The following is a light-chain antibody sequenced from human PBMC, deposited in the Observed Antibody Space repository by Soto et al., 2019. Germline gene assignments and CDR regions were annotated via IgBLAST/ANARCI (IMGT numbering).Light chain of an antibody. Sequence: EIVLTQSQPTLSLSPLESDALXFRASQSVSSYLAWYQQKPGQAPRLLIYDASNRATGIPARFSGSGSGTDFTLTISSLEPEDFAVYYCQQRSNSWTFGQGTKVDI. CDR2: DAS. CDR1: QSVSSY. V-gene: IGKV3-11*01. CDR3: QQRSNSWT. J-gene: IGKJ1*01.